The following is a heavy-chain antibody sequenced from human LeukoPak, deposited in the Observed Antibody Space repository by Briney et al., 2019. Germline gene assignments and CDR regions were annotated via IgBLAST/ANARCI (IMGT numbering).Heavy chain of an antibody. V-gene: IGHV1-46*01. CDR1: GYTFTSYY. CDR3: ARDRLSESITIFGVVIWDAFDI. D-gene: IGHD3-3*01. CDR2: INPSGGST. Sequence: GASVKVSCKASGYTFTSYYMHWVRQAPGQGLEWMGIINPSGGSTSYAQKFQGRVTMTRDTSTSTVYMELSSLRSEDTAVYYCARDRLSESITIFGVVIWDAFDIWGQGTMVTVSS. J-gene: IGHJ3*02.